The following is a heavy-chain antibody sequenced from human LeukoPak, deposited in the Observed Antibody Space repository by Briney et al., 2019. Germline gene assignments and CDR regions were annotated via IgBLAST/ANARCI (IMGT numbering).Heavy chain of an antibody. Sequence: ASVKVSCKASGYTFIDYYIHWVRQAPGQGLEWMGWINPNSGGTNYAQKFQGRVTMTRDTSISTAYMELSRLRSDDTAVYYCARGTTMVRGVIITYYFDYWGQGTLVTVSS. V-gene: IGHV1-2*02. D-gene: IGHD3-10*01. CDR3: ARGTTMVRGVIITYYFDY. CDR1: GYTFIDYY. CDR2: INPNSGGT. J-gene: IGHJ4*02.